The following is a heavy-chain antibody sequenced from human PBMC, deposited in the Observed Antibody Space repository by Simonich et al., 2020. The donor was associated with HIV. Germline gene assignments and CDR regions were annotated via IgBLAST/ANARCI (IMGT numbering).Heavy chain of an antibody. J-gene: IGHJ6*03. CDR2: INPNSGGT. V-gene: IGHV1-2*02. CDR1: GYTFTGYF. D-gene: IGHD5-18*01. CDR3: ARDPLQLWLHHYYYFMDV. Sequence: QVQLEQSGAEVKKPGASVKVSCKASGYTFTGYFIHWVRQAPGQGLEWMGWINPNSGGTNYAQKFQGRLTMTTDTSTSTAYMELRSLRSDDTAVYYCARDPLQLWLHHYYYFMDVWGKGTTVTVSS.